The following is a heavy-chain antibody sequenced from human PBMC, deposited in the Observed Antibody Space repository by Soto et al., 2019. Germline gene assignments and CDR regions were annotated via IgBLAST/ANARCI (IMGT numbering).Heavy chain of an antibody. V-gene: IGHV4-30-2*01. CDR3: ARELGYCSSNSCYDWFDT. CDR1: GGSISSGGYS. CDR2: IYHSGST. J-gene: IGHJ5*02. D-gene: IGHD2-2*01. Sequence: SETLSLTCAVSGGSISSGGYSWSWIRQPPGKGLEWIGYIYHSGSTYYNPSLKSRVTISVDRSKNQFSLKLSSVTAADTAVYYCARELGYCSSNSCYDWFDTWGQGTLVTVSS.